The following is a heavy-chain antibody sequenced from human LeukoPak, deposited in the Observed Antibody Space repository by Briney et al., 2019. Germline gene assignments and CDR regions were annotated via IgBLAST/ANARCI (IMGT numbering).Heavy chain of an antibody. CDR2: ISGSGGST. J-gene: IGHJ5*02. CDR1: GFTFSSYA. Sequence: GGSLRLSCAASGFTFSSYAMSCVRQAPGKGLEWVSAISGSGGSTYYADSVKGRFTISRDNSKNTLYLQMNSLRAEDTAVYYCAKDYSSGWYNWFDPWGQGTLVTVSS. V-gene: IGHV3-23*01. D-gene: IGHD6-19*01. CDR3: AKDYSSGWYNWFDP.